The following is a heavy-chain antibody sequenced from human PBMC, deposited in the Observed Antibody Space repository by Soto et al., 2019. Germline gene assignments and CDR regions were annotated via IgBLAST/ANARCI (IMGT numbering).Heavy chain of an antibody. D-gene: IGHD3-22*01. Sequence: GGSLRLSCAASGFTFSSYAMHWVRQAPGKGLEWVAVISYDGSNKYYADSAKGRFTISRDNSKNTLYLQMNSLRAEDTAVYYCARDRNYYYDSSGYHPDAFDIWGQGTMVTVSS. V-gene: IGHV3-30-3*01. CDR3: ARDRNYYYDSSGYHPDAFDI. J-gene: IGHJ3*02. CDR1: GFTFSSYA. CDR2: ISYDGSNK.